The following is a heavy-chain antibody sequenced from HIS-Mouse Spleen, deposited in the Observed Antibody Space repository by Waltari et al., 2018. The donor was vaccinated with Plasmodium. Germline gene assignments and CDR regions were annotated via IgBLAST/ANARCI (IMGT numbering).Heavy chain of an antibody. J-gene: IGHJ4*02. Sequence: QVQLQQWGAGLLKPSETLSLTCAVYGGSFSGYYWSWIRQPPGKGLVWIGEISHSGRTNYNPSLESRVTIPVDTPKNQFSLTLSSVTAADTAVYYCARLVVVASKDSYWGQGTLVTVSS. CDR1: GGSFSGYY. V-gene: IGHV4-34*01. CDR3: ARLVVVASKDSY. CDR2: ISHSGRT. D-gene: IGHD2-15*01.